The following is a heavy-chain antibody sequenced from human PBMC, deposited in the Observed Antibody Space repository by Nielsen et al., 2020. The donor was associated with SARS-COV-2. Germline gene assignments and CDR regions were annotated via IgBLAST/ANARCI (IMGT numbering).Heavy chain of an antibody. CDR2: ISSSSSYI. D-gene: IGHD7-27*01. J-gene: IGHJ4*02. CDR1: GFTFSSYS. CDR3: ARVGVTGPRAPFDY. V-gene: IGHV3-21*01. Sequence: GESLKISCAASGFTFSSYSMNWVRQAPGKGLEWVSSISSSSSYIYYADSVKGRFTISRDNAKNSLYLQMNSLRAEDTAVYYCARVGVTGPRAPFDYWGQGTLVTVSS.